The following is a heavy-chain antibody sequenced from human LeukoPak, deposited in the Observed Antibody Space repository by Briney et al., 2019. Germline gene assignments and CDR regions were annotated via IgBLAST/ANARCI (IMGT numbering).Heavy chain of an antibody. V-gene: IGHV3-48*01. Sequence: GGSLRLSCAASGFTVRSYSMNWVRQAPGKGLEWVSYISSSSSTIYYADSVKGRFTISRDNAKNSLYLQMNSLRAEDTAVYYCARVAARQYFDYWGQGTLVTVSS. D-gene: IGHD6-6*01. CDR3: ARVAARQYFDY. CDR1: GFTVRSYS. CDR2: ISSSSSTI. J-gene: IGHJ4*02.